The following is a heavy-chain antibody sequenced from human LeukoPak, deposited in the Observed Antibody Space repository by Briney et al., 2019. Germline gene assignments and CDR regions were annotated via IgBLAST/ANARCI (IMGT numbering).Heavy chain of an antibody. CDR1: GFPFRNYW. J-gene: IGHJ3*01. D-gene: IGHD2-15*01. CDR3: ARDRGGAESHGFDAFDL. Sequence: PGGSLSLLCAPSGFPFRNYWMNWVRQAPGKGLEWVANIKQDGSEKHYVDSVKGRFTISRDNAKNSLYLHMNSLRVDDTAVYYCARDRGGAESHGFDAFDLWGQGTIVTVSS. CDR2: IKQDGSEK. V-gene: IGHV3-7*01.